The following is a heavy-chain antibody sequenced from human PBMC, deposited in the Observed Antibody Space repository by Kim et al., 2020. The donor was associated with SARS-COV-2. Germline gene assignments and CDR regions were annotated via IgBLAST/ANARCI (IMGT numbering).Heavy chain of an antibody. Sequence: AQKFQGRGTMTRDTSISTAYMELSRLRSDDTTVYYCAREPIAADGSGMDVWGQGTTVTVSS. J-gene: IGHJ6*02. CDR3: AREPIAADGSGMDV. V-gene: IGHV1-2*02. D-gene: IGHD6-13*01.